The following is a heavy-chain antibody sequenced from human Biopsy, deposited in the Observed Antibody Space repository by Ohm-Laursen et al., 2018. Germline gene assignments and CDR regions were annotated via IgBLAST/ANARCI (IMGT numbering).Heavy chain of an antibody. D-gene: IGHD1-26*01. J-gene: IGHJ3*02. CDR3: AGIVLGPTNDAFDI. V-gene: IGHV4-4*07. CDR2: IYPGGGT. CDR1: GDSIRNYY. Sequence: TLSLTCPVSGDSIRNYYWSWIRQAAGKGLEWIGRIYPGGGTIYNPSLKSRVTMSVDTSKNHFSLNLYSVTAADTAVYYCAGIVLGPTNDAFDIWGQGTMVTVSS.